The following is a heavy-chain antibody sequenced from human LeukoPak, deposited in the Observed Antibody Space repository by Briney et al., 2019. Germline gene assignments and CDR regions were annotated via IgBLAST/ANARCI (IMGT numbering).Heavy chain of an antibody. CDR1: GFTVSTNY. V-gene: IGHV3-66*01. J-gene: IGHJ4*02. CDR2: IYSGGST. D-gene: IGHD4-17*01. Sequence: GGSLRLSCVASGFTVSTNYINWVRQAPGKGLEWVSVIYSGGSTNFADSVKGRFTISRDNSKNTLYLQMNSLRAEDTAVYYCARARGEDYGDYVTSYFDFWGQGTLVTVSS. CDR3: ARARGEDYGDYVTSYFDF.